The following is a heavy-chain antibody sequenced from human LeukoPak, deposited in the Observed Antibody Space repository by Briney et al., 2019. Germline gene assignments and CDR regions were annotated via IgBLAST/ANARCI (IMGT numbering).Heavy chain of an antibody. J-gene: IGHJ6*03. CDR3: ARDLGFGESYYMDV. D-gene: IGHD3-10*01. CDR2: INPNSGGT. V-gene: IGHV1-2*02. Sequence: ASVKVSCKASGYTFTGYYMHWVRQAPGQGLEWMGWINPNSGGTNYAQKFQGRVTMTRDTSISTAYMELSRLRSDDTAVYYCARDLGFGESYYMDVWGKGTTVTVSS. CDR1: GYTFTGYY.